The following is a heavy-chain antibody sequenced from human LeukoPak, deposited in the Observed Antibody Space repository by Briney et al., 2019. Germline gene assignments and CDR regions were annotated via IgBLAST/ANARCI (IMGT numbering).Heavy chain of an antibody. CDR2: IYYSGST. V-gene: IGHV4-59*01. J-gene: IGHJ6*02. CDR3: ARYYYGMDV. Sequence: SETLSLTCTVSGGSISSYYWSWIRQPPGKGLEWIGYIYYSGSTNYNPSLKSRVTIPVDTSKNQFSLKLSSVTAADTAVYYCARYYYGMDVWGQGTTVTVSS. CDR1: GGSISSYY.